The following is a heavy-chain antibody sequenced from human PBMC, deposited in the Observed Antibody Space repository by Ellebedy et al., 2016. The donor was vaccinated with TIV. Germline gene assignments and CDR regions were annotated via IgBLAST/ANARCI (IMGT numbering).Heavy chain of an antibody. CDR1: GYTFASYG. Sequence: AASVKVSCKASGYTFASYGVNWVRQAPGQGLEWMGWINTNSGNPTYAQAFTGRIVFSLDTSVSTAYLQISSLRAEDSAVYYCARTGIWGNAFAIWGQGTMVTVSS. CDR3: ARTGIWGNAFAI. CDR2: INTNSGNP. D-gene: IGHD7-27*01. V-gene: IGHV7-4-1*02. J-gene: IGHJ3*02.